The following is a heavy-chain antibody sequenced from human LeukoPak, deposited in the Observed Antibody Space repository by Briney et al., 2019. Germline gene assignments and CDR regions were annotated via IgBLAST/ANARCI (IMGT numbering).Heavy chain of an antibody. J-gene: IGHJ4*02. Sequence: NPSETLSLTCIVSGDSISSSYSYWGWIRQPPGKGLDWIGTMYYSGSTYYNPSLKSRVTISVDTSKNQFSLKLSSVTAADTAVYYCARGLSIAVTDYWGQGTLVTVSS. V-gene: IGHV4-39*01. CDR3: ARGLSIAVTDY. D-gene: IGHD6-19*01. CDR2: MYYSGST. CDR1: GDSISSSYSY.